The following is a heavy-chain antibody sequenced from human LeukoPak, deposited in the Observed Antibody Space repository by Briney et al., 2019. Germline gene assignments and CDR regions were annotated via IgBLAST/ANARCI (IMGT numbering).Heavy chain of an antibody. Sequence: GASVKVSCKASGYTFTSYGISGVRQAPGQGLEWMGWISAYNGNTNYAQKLQGRVTMTTDTSTSTAYMELRSLRSDDTAVYYCARDHIKGIAVAGTWNYWGQGTLVTVSS. V-gene: IGHV1-18*01. CDR2: ISAYNGNT. D-gene: IGHD6-19*01. CDR1: GYTFTSYG. CDR3: ARDHIKGIAVAGTWNY. J-gene: IGHJ4*02.